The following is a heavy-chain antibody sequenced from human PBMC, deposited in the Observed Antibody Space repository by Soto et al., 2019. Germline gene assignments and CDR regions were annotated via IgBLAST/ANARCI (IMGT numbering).Heavy chain of an antibody. CDR1: GFNFGGYG. CDR2: TRHDGSNT. J-gene: IGHJ4*02. V-gene: IGHV3-33*01. CDR3: VRDGVGATTYFGYFDY. D-gene: IGHD1-26*01. Sequence: QVQLVESGGGVVQPGRSLRLSCAASGFNFGGYGMHWVRQAPGKGLEWVAITRHDGSNTYYADSVRGRFTISRYNSKNTLYLQMNSLTVEDTAVYYCVRDGVGATTYFGYFDYWGQGTLITVSS.